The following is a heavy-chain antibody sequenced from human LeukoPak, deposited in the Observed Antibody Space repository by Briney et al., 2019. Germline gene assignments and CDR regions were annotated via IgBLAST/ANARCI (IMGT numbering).Heavy chain of an antibody. CDR3: ARAGGFVAAAGHSNWFDP. D-gene: IGHD6-13*01. J-gene: IGHJ5*02. V-gene: IGHV3-30*02. CDR2: IRYDGTNK. Sequence: AGGSLRLSCAASGFTFSSYGMHWVRQAPGKGLEWVAFIRYDGTNKYYADSVKGRFTISRDNSKNTLYLQMNSLRAEDTAVYYCARAGGFVAAAGHSNWFDPWGQGTLVTVSS. CDR1: GFTFSSYG.